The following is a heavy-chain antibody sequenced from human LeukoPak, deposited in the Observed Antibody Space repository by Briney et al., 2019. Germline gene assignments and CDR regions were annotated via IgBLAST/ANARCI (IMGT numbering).Heavy chain of an antibody. CDR3: AREYSSGWYLWYFDL. CDR2: IYSSGST. Sequence: SETLSLTCSVSGAPIRNYYWSWIRQSAGMGLEWIGRIYSSGSTTYNPSLKSRATMSVDTSKNQFSLKLTSVTAADTAVYYCAREYSSGWYLWYFDLWGRGTLVTVSS. V-gene: IGHV4-4*07. D-gene: IGHD6-19*01. CDR1: GAPIRNYY. J-gene: IGHJ2*01.